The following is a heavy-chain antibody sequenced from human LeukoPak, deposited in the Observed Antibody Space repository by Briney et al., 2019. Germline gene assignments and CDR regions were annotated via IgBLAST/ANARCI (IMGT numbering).Heavy chain of an antibody. Sequence: SETLSLTCTVSGCSISSGSYYWSWIRQPAGEGLEWIGRIYTSGSTNYNPSRKSRVTISVDTSKNQFSLKLSSVTAADTAVYYCARGTMTDAFDIWGQGTMVTVSS. CDR1: GCSISSGSYY. D-gene: IGHD3-22*01. CDR3: ARGTMTDAFDI. J-gene: IGHJ3*02. CDR2: IYTSGST. V-gene: IGHV4-61*02.